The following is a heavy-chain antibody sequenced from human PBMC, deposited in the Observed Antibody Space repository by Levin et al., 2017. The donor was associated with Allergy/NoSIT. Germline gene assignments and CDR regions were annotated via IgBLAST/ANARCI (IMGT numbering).Heavy chain of an antibody. CDR1: GFTFSSYS. D-gene: IGHD3-22*01. Sequence: GGSLRLSCAASGFTFSSYSMNWVRQAPGKGLEWVSSISSSSSYIYYADSVKGRFTISRDNAKNSLYLQMNSLRAEDTAVYYCAREFSPDYYDSSGSYSDAFDSWGQGTMVTVSS. J-gene: IGHJ3*02. CDR2: ISSSSSYI. CDR3: AREFSPDYYDSSGSYSDAFDS. V-gene: IGHV3-21*01.